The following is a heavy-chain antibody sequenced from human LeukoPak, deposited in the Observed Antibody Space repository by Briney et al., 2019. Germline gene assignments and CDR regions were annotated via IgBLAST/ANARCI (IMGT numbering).Heavy chain of an antibody. D-gene: IGHD3-10*01. CDR2: ISGSGSDT. CDR3: VAGRGGHINPLRY. Sequence: GGSLRLSCAASGFTFSSYAMSWVRQAPGKGLEWVSGISGSGSDTYYADSVKGRFTISRDNSENTTYLQMNSLRAEDTAFYYCVAGRGGHINPLRYWGQGNLVTVSS. J-gene: IGHJ4*02. CDR1: GFTFSSYA. V-gene: IGHV3-23*01.